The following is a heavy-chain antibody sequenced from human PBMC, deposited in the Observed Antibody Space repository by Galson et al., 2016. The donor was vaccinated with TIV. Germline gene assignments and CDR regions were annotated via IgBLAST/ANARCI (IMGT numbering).Heavy chain of an antibody. V-gene: IGHV1-3*04. CDR1: GYTFSTYA. D-gene: IGHD5-18*01. CDR2: INTDNGDA. Sequence: SVKVSCKASGYTFSTYAKHWVRQAPGQRLEWMGWINTDNGDAEFSQKFQGRVTITRDTSASTAYMELSSLTSEDPAVYFCARGGYNYGPRCLFGDYWGEGPLVTVSA. J-gene: IGHJ4*02. CDR3: ARGGYNYGPRCLFGDY.